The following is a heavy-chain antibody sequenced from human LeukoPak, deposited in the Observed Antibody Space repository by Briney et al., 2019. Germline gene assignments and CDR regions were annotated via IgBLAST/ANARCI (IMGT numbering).Heavy chain of an antibody. CDR1: GFLFRGYV. CDR3: AKILTRNKGYYFDY. J-gene: IGHJ4*02. Sequence: GGSLRLSCTASGFLFRGYVMTWIRQAPGQGLQWVSTINGGGDSTYYADSVKGRFTISRDNSNNTLFLQIGSLRPEDTAVYYCAKILTRNKGYYFDYWGQGTLVTVSS. CDR2: INGGGDST. V-gene: IGHV3-23*01. D-gene: IGHD2/OR15-2a*01.